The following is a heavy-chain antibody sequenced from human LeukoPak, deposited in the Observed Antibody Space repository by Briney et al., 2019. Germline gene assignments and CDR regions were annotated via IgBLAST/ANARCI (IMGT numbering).Heavy chain of an antibody. CDR3: ASQGYCSGGSCYSLFDY. J-gene: IGHJ4*02. V-gene: IGHV3-7*05. CDR1: GFTFSSYW. Sequence: PGGSLRLSCVASGFTFSSYWMSWVRQAPGKGLEWVANIKQDGSEKYYVDSVKGRFTISRDNAKNSLYLQMNSLRAEDTVVYYCASQGYCSGGSCYSLFDYWGQGTLVTVSS. D-gene: IGHD2-15*01. CDR2: IKQDGSEK.